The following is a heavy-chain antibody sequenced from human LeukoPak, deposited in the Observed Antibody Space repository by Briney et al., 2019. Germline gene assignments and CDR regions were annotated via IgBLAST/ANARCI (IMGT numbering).Heavy chain of an antibody. CDR3: ANNPGAAAWYVDY. CDR2: ISGSGGST. J-gene: IGHJ4*02. CDR1: GFTVSSNY. V-gene: IGHV3-23*01. Sequence: GGSLRLSCAASGFTVSSNYMSWVRQAPGKGLEWVSAISGSGGSTYYADSVKGRFTISRDNSKNTLYLQMNSLRAEDTAVYYCANNPGAAAWYVDYWGQGTLVTVSS. D-gene: IGHD6-13*01.